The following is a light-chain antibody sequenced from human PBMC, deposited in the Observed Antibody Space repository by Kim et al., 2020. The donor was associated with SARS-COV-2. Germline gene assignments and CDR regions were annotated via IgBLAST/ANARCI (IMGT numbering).Light chain of an antibody. CDR3: YSAADNNLV. V-gene: IGLV3-27*01. CDR2: KDS. Sequence: SYDLTQPSSVSVSPGQTARITCSGDVLAKKYARWFQQKPGQAPVLVIYKDSERPSGIPERFSGSSSGTTVTLTISGAQVEDEADYYCYSAADNNLVFGGGTQLTVL. J-gene: IGLJ2*01. CDR1: VLAKKY.